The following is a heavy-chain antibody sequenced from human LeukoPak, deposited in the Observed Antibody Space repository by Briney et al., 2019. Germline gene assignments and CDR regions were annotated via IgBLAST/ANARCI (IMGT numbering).Heavy chain of an antibody. V-gene: IGHV3-9*01. Sequence: GGSLRLSCAASGFTFDDYAMHWVRQAPGKGLEWVSGISWNSGSIGYADSVKGRFTISRDNSKNTLFLQMNSLRVEDTAVYYCARDLRSDDAFDIWGQGTMVTVSS. CDR3: ARDLRSDDAFDI. CDR2: ISWNSGSI. CDR1: GFTFDDYA. J-gene: IGHJ3*02.